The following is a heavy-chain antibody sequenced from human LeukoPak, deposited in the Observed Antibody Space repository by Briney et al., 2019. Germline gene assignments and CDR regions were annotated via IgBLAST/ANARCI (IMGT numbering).Heavy chain of an antibody. Sequence: GGSLRLSCAASGFTFSSYAMTWVRQAPGKGLEWVLGISGRGGSTHYADSVKGRFIISRDNSKNTLYLQMNSLRAEDTALYYCAKVQKDLWTGYYSYFDYWGQGTLVTVSS. CDR3: AKVQKDLWTGYYSYFDY. V-gene: IGHV3-23*01. J-gene: IGHJ4*02. CDR2: ISGRGGST. D-gene: IGHD3/OR15-3a*01. CDR1: GFTFSSYA.